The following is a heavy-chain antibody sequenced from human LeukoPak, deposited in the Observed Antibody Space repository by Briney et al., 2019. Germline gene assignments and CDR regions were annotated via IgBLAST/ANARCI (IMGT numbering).Heavy chain of an antibody. D-gene: IGHD3-22*01. CDR3: ARHPDYYDSSGFDY. CDR2: ISYNGST. Sequence: PSETLSLTCTVSGDSISNSYWSWIRQPPGKGLEWIGYISYNGSTNYNPSLKSRVTISVDTSKNQFSLKLSSVTAADTAVYYCARHPDYYDSSGFDYWGQGTLVTVSS. V-gene: IGHV4-59*08. J-gene: IGHJ4*02. CDR1: GDSISNSY.